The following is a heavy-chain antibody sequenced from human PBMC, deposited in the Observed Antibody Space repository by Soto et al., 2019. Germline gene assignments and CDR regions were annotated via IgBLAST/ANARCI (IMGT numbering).Heavy chain of an antibody. CDR2: IYYSGST. CDR3: AIDDRVDCSSTSCHELFDD. CDR1: GGSISSSSYY. Sequence: PSETLSLTCTVSGGSISSSSYYWGWIRQPPGKGLEWIGSIYYSGSTYYNPSLKSRVTISVDTSKNQFSLKLSSVTAADTAVYYCAIDDRVDCSSTSCHELFDDWGQGTLVTVSS. D-gene: IGHD2-2*01. V-gene: IGHV4-39*01. J-gene: IGHJ4*02.